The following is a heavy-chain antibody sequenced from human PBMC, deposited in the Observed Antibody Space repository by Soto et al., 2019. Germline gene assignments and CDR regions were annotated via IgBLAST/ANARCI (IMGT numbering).Heavy chain of an antibody. V-gene: IGHV3-23*01. CDR3: EKVRDFWSGYDWFDP. Sequence: EVQLLESGGGLVQPGGSLRLSCAASGFTFSNYAMSWVRQAPGKGLEWVSAISGSGGDTYYADSVEGRFTISRDNAKNRLYLQMHSLRGEDTATYYCEKVRDFWSGYDWFDPWGQGTRVTVPS. CDR2: ISGSGGDT. D-gene: IGHD3-3*01. J-gene: IGHJ5*02. CDR1: GFTFSNYA.